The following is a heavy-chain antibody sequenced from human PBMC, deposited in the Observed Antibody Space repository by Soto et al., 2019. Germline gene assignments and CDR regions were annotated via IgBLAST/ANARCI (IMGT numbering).Heavy chain of an antibody. CDR1: GFTFSDYY. CDR3: ASVVRDAFDI. CDR2: VSSSAGTI. V-gene: IGHV3-11*01. J-gene: IGHJ3*02. D-gene: IGHD2-15*01. Sequence: QVQLVESGGGLVKPGGSLRLSCAVSGFTFSDYYMTWIRQAPGKGLEWVSYVSSSAGTIYYADSVKGRFTISRDNAKNSLYLQMNSLRAEDTAVYYCASVVRDAFDIWGQGTKVTVSS.